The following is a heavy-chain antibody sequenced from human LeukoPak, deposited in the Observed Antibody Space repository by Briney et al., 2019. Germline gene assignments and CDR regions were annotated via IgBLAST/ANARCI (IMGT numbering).Heavy chain of an antibody. CDR3: ASRRLDYDSSGCFDY. CDR1: GGSISSYY. Sequence: SETLSPTCTVSGGSISSYYWSWIRQPPGKGLEWIGYIYYSGSTNYNPSLKSRVTISVDTSKNHFSLKLSSVTAADTAVYYCASRRLDYDSSGCFDYWGQGTLVTVSS. CDR2: IYYSGST. D-gene: IGHD3-22*01. V-gene: IGHV4-59*01. J-gene: IGHJ4*02.